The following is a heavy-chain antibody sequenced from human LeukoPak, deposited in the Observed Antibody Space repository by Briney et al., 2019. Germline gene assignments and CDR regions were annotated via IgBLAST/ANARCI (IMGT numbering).Heavy chain of an antibody. J-gene: IGHJ4*02. V-gene: IGHV3-30*02. CDR1: GFTFSSYG. D-gene: IGHD1-26*01. CDR3: ANVAGATSYYFDY. Sequence: GSLRLSCAASGFTFSSYGMHWVRQAPGKGLEWVAFIPYDGSNKYYADSVKGRFTISRDNSKNTLYLQMNSLRAEDTAVYYCANVAGATSYYFDYWGQGTLVTVSS. CDR2: IPYDGSNK.